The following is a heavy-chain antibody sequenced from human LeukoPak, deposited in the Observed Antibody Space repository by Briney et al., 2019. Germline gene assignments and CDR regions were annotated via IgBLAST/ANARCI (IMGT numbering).Heavy chain of an antibody. CDR1: GFTFSSYW. CDR2: IKEDGSEK. Sequence: GSLRLSCAASGFTFSSYWMNWVRQAPGKGLEWVANIKEDGSEKYYVDSVKGRFTISRDNAKNSLYLQMNSLRAEDTAVYYCARKGGYFDWLFPPDYYGMDVWGQGTTVTVSS. D-gene: IGHD3-9*01. V-gene: IGHV3-7*01. J-gene: IGHJ6*02. CDR3: ARKGGYFDWLFPPDYYGMDV.